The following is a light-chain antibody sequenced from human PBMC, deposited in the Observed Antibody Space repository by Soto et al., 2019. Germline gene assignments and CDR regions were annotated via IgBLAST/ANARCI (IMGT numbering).Light chain of an antibody. V-gene: IGLV2-14*01. CDR1: SSDVGAYNY. CDR2: AVS. CDR3: SSYTRSSAPYV. Sequence: LTVPASVTGAPGESITIYCTGTSSDVGAYNYVSWYQQHPGKAPKLMIYAVSNRPSGVSNRFSGSKSGNTASLTISGLQAEDEADYYRSSYTRSSAPYVFGTGTKVTVL. J-gene: IGLJ1*01.